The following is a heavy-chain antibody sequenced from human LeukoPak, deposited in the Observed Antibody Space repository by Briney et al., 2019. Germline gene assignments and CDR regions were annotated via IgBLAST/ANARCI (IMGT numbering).Heavy chain of an antibody. D-gene: IGHD3-10*01. CDR1: GGSINNYY. CDR2: IYTTGST. Sequence: SETLSLTCTVSGGSINNYYWSWIRQPAGKGLEWIGRIYTTGSTNYNPSLKSRVTISVDTSKNQFSLKLSSVTAADTAVYYCARRALYYYGSGYMDVWGKGTTVTISS. J-gene: IGHJ6*03. V-gene: IGHV4-4*07. CDR3: ARRALYYYGSGYMDV.